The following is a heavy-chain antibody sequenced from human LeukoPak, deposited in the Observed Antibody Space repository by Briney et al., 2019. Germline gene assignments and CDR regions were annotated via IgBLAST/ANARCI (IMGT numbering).Heavy chain of an antibody. CDR3: ARRLTQYDCFDP. J-gene: IGHJ5*02. CDR1: GDSVSSNIAA. CDR2: TYYRSKWYN. Sequence: SQTLSLTCAISGDSVSSNIAAWNWIRQSPSRGLEWLGRTYYRSKWYNDYAVSVRSRITIDPDTSKNQFSLQLNSVTPEDTAVYYCARRLTQYDCFDPWGQGILVTVSS. D-gene: IGHD2-2*01. V-gene: IGHV6-1*01.